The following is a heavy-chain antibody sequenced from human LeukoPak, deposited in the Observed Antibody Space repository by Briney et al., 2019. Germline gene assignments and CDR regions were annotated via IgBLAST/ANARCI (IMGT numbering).Heavy chain of an antibody. J-gene: IGHJ6*02. D-gene: IGHD6-19*01. CDR2: MNHSGST. Sequence: SETLSLTCAVYGGSFSGYYWSWIRQPPGKGLEWIGEMNHSGSTNYNPSLKSRVTISVDTSKNQFSLKLRSVTAADTAVYYCAKIAVADGMDVWGQGTTVTASS. CDR1: GGSFSGYY. CDR3: AKIAVADGMDV. V-gene: IGHV4-34*01.